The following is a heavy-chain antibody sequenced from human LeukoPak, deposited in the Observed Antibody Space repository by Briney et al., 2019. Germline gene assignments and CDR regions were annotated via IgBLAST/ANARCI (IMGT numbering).Heavy chain of an antibody. J-gene: IGHJ4*02. V-gene: IGHV1-2*02. Sequence: ASVKVSCKASGYTFTGYYMHWVRQAPGQGLEWMGWITPNSGGTNYAQKFQGRVTMTRDTAISTAYMELSRLRSDDTAVYYCAREVFGATMIDYWGQGTLVTISS. CDR2: ITPNSGGT. CDR1: GYTFTGYY. CDR3: AREVFGATMIDY. D-gene: IGHD1-26*01.